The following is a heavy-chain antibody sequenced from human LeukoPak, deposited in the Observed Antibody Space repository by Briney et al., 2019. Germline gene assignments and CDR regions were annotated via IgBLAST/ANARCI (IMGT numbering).Heavy chain of an antibody. CDR3: ARDNNGDF. Sequence: LEWVSSISSSSNYIYYADSVKGRFTISRDNAKNSLYLQMNSLRAEDTAVYYCARDNNGDFWGQGTLVTVSS. CDR2: ISSSSNYI. D-gene: IGHD1/OR15-1a*01. J-gene: IGHJ4*02. V-gene: IGHV3-21*01.